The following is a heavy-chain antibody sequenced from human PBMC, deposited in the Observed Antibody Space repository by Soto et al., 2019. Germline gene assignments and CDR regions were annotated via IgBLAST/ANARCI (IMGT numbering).Heavy chain of an antibody. J-gene: IGHJ4*02. Sequence: QVQLVQSGAEEKKPGASVKVSCKASGYTFTNYAMHWVRQAPGQRLEWMGWINAGNGNTKYSQKFQGRVTITRDTSASTAHMELCSLRSEDTAVYYCARVSGYYLPDYWGQGTLVTVSS. CDR3: ARVSGYYLPDY. V-gene: IGHV1-3*05. CDR1: GYTFTNYA. D-gene: IGHD5-12*01. CDR2: INAGNGNT.